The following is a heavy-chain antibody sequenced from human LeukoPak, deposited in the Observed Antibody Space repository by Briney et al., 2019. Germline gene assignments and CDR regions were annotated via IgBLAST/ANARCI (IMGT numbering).Heavy chain of an antibody. J-gene: IGHJ4*02. D-gene: IGHD1-14*01. V-gene: IGHV3-74*01. CDR3: ATTGSSHSRYLDF. Sequence: QAGGSLRLSCAASGFTFSSHWMHWVRQAPGKGLVWVSRINTDGSSTNYADSVKGRFTISRDNAKNTLYLQMNSLRAEDTAVSYCATTGSSHSRYLDFWGQGTLVTVSS. CDR2: INTDGSST. CDR1: GFTFSSHW.